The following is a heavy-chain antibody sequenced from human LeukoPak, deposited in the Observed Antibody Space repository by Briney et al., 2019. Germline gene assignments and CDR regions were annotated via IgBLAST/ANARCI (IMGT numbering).Heavy chain of an antibody. CDR3: AAFRWGVGFEY. CDR1: GGSFSGYY. CDR2: INHSGST. D-gene: IGHD3-16*01. Sequence: SETLSLTCAVYGGSFSGYYWTFIRQPPGKGPEWIGEINHSGSTNYNPSLKSRVTISVDTSRNEFSLRLNSVTAADTAVYYCAAFRWGVGFEYWGQGTLVTVSS. J-gene: IGHJ4*02. V-gene: IGHV4-34*01.